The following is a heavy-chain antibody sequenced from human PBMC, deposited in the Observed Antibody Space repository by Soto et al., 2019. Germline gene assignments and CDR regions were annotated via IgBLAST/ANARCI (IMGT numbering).Heavy chain of an antibody. V-gene: IGHV4-61*08. CDR2: IYYSGST. CDR3: ARALDRGIIAWFAP. Sequence: SEARSLRCSFAGGSGVSAGRYWGWVLQPPGKGLELIVNIYYSGSTNYNPSLKSRVTISVDTSKNQFSLKLSSVTAADTAVYYCARALDRGIIAWFAPRGQGTPVPVSS. J-gene: IGHJ5*02. CDR1: GGSGVSAGRY. D-gene: IGHD1-1*01.